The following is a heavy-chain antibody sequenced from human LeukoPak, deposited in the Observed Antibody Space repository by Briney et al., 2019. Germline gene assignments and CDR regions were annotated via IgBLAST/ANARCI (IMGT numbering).Heavy chain of an antibody. CDR2: INPNSGGT. Sequence: ASVTVSCTASGYTFTGYYMHWVRQAPGQGLEWMGRINPNSGGTNYAQKFQGRVTMTRDTSISTAYMELSRLRSDDTAVYYCARGLLYYDFWSGYPKRGNWFDPWGQGTLVTVSS. CDR1: GYTFTGYY. CDR3: ARGLLYYDFWSGYPKRGNWFDP. V-gene: IGHV1-2*06. J-gene: IGHJ5*02. D-gene: IGHD3-3*01.